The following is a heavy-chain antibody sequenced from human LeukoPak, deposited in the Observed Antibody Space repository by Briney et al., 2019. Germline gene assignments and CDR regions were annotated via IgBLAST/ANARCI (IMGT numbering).Heavy chain of an antibody. D-gene: IGHD3-10*01. Sequence: GGSLRLSCAASGFSFSRYWMSWVRQAPGKGLEWVANIKQDGSEKNYVESVKGRFTISRDNAKSSLYLQTNSLRAEDTAVYYCAKDQGFGGGYLDSWGQGTLVIVSS. CDR1: GFSFSRYW. CDR3: AKDQGFGGGYLDS. CDR2: IKQDGSEK. V-gene: IGHV3-7*01. J-gene: IGHJ4*02.